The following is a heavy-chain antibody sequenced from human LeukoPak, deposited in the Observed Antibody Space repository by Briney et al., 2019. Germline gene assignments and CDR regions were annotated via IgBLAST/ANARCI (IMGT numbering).Heavy chain of an antibody. CDR2: ISISGKNM. J-gene: IGHJ4*02. CDR3: ARYWVAVAGNPFDY. CDR1: GFSFSSYS. Sequence: GGSLRLSCAASGFSFSSYSMNWVRQAPGKGLEWVSYISISGKNMYYADSVKGRFTISRDNAKNSLYLQMNSLRAEDTAVYYCARYWVAVAGNPFDYWGQGTLVTVSS. D-gene: IGHD6-19*01. V-gene: IGHV3-48*04.